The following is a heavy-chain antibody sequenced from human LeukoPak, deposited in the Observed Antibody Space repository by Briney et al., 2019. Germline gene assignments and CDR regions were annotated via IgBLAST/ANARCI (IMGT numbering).Heavy chain of an antibody. CDR1: GYTFTTYS. CDR3: ARRYLYYFDY. CDR2: INPSGGST. Sequence: ASVNVSCKASGYTFTTYSMHWVRQAPGQGLEWMGIINPSGGSTSYAQKFQGRVTMTRDMSTSTVYMELSSLRSEDTAVYYCARRYLYYFDYWGQGALVTVSS. J-gene: IGHJ4*02. V-gene: IGHV1-46*01. D-gene: IGHD1-14*01.